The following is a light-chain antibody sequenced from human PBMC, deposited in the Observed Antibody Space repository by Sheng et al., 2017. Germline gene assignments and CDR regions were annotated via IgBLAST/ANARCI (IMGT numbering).Light chain of an antibody. Sequence: EILMTQSPGTLSVSPGERATLSCRASQSVSSNLAWYQQKPGQAPRLLIYGASTRATGIPGRFSGSGSGTEFTLTISNLESEDFAVYYCHQYINWPWTFGQGTKVEIK. J-gene: IGKJ1*01. CDR2: GAS. V-gene: IGKV3-15*01. CDR1: QSVSSN. CDR3: HQYINWPWT.